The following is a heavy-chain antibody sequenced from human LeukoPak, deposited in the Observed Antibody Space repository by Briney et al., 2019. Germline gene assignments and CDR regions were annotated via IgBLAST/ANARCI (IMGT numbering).Heavy chain of an antibody. CDR2: IYYSGST. Sequence: SETLSLTCTVSSGSISTYYWSWIRQPPGKGLGWIGYIYYSGSTNYNPSLKSRVTISVDTSKNQFSLKLSSVTAADTAVYYCARDLPLGYCSGGSCPRPYWYFDLWGRGTLVTVSS. CDR3: ARDLPLGYCSGGSCPRPYWYFDL. J-gene: IGHJ2*01. CDR1: SGSISTYY. D-gene: IGHD2-15*01. V-gene: IGHV4-59*01.